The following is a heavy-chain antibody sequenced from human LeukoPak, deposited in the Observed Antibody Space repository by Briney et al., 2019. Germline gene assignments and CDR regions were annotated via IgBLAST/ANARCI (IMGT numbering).Heavy chain of an antibody. D-gene: IGHD6-6*01. Sequence: PGGSLRLSCAASGFTFSSYGMHWVRQAPGKGLEWVAIIWYDGSNKYYVDSVKGRFTISRDNSKNTLYLQMNSLRAEDTAVYYCAREGGDSSSSSFDYWGQGTLVTVSS. CDR2: IWYDGSNK. J-gene: IGHJ4*02. V-gene: IGHV3-33*01. CDR1: GFTFSSYG. CDR3: AREGGDSSSSSFDY.